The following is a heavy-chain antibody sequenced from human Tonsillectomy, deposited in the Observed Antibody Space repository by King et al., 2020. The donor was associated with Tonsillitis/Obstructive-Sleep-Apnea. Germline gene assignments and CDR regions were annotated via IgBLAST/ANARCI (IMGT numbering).Heavy chain of an antibody. CDR1: GGSMSSYY. CDR2: IYYSGST. D-gene: IGHD3-3*01. CDR3: ARGYLEWLFGWFDP. Sequence: LQLQESGPGLVKPSETLSLTCTVSGGSMSSYYWSWLRQPPGKGLAWIGYIYYSGSTNYNPSLKSRVTISVDTSKNQFSLKLSSVTAADTAVYYCARGYLEWLFGWFDPWGQGTLVTVSS. V-gene: IGHV4-59*01. J-gene: IGHJ5*02.